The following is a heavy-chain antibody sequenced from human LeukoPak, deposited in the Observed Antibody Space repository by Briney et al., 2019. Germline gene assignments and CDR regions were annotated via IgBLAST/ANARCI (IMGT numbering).Heavy chain of an antibody. CDR3: ARSGYYYGSGSYYRGNDY. D-gene: IGHD3-10*01. CDR2: IKQDGSEK. Sequence: PGGSLRLSCAASGFTFSNSWMSWVRQAPGKGLEWVANIKQDGSEKDYVDSVKGRFTISRDNAKNSLYLQMNSLRAEDTAVYYCARSGYYYGSGSYYRGNDYWGQGTLVTVSS. J-gene: IGHJ4*02. CDR1: GFTFSNSW. V-gene: IGHV3-7*03.